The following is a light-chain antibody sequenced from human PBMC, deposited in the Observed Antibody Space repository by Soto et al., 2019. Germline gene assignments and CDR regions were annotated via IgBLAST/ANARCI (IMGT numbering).Light chain of an antibody. V-gene: IGKV3-20*01. J-gene: IGKJ1*01. CDR2: GAS. CDR1: QSVSSSY. Sequence: IVLPQSPGTLSLSPGERATLSCRASQSVSSSYLAWYQQKAGQAPRLLIYGASNRATGIPDRFSGSGSGTDFILTISRLEPEDIAVYYCQHYGSSWTFGQGTKVDIK. CDR3: QHYGSSWT.